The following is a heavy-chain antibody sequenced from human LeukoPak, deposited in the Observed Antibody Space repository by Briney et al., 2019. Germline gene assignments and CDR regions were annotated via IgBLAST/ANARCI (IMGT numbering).Heavy chain of an antibody. CDR3: ARRHSNSWEGFDP. CDR2: IYPGDSDT. D-gene: IGHD6-13*01. V-gene: IGHV5-51*01. J-gene: IGHJ5*02. CDR1: GYSFTSYW. Sequence: GESLKISWKGSGYSFTSYWIGWVRQMPGKGLGWMGIIYPGDSDTRYSPSFQGQVTISADKYIRTAYLQWRNLKASETAMDYCARRHSNSWEGFDPWGQGTLVTVSS.